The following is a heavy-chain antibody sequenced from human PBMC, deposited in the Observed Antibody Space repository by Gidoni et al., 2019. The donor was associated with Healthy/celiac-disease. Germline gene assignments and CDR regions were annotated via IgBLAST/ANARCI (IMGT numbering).Heavy chain of an antibody. D-gene: IGHD6-19*01. CDR2: FDPEDGET. Sequence: QVQLVQSGAEVKKPGASVKVSSKVSGYTLTELSMHWVRQSPGKGLEWMGGFDPEDGETIYAQKFQGRVTMTEDTSTDTAYMELSSLRSEDTAVYYCATDPGYSSGWSYWGQGTLVTVSS. CDR3: ATDPGYSSGWSY. V-gene: IGHV1-24*01. CDR1: GYTLTELS. J-gene: IGHJ4*02.